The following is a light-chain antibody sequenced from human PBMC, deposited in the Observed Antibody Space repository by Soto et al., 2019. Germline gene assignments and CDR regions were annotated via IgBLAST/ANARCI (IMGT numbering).Light chain of an antibody. CDR1: SSNIGSNT. V-gene: IGLV1-44*01. Sequence: QSVLTQPPSASGTPVQRVTISCSGSSSNIGSNTVNWYQQLPGTAPKLLIFSNNQRPSGVPERFSGSKSGTSGSLAISGLRSDDEADYYCAAWDDSLDGYVFGTGTKLTVL. CDR3: AAWDDSLDGYV. CDR2: SNN. J-gene: IGLJ1*01.